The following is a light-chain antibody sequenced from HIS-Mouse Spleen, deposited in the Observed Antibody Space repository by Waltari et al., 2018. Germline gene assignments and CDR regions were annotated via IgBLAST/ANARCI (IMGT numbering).Light chain of an antibody. CDR3: QQLNSYPPT. CDR1: QGISSY. CDR2: AAS. J-gene: IGKJ1*01. Sequence: DIQLTQSPSFLSASVGDRVTITCRASQGISSYLAWYQQKPGKAPKLLVYAASTLQSGVPSRFRGSGSGTDVTLTISSLQPEDFATYYCQQLNSYPPTCVQGTKVGIK. V-gene: IGKV1-9*01.